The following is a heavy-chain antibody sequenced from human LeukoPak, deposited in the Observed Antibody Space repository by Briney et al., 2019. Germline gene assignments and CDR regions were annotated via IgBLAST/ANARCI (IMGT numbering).Heavy chain of an antibody. D-gene: IGHD2-15*01. CDR3: AKGSRSGGSYYFDY. V-gene: IGHV3-21*04. CDR2: ISSTTSYI. J-gene: IGHJ4*02. CDR1: GFTFSYYS. Sequence: GGSLRLSCAASGFTFSYYSMNWVRLAPGKGLEWVSSISSTTSYIYYADSVKGRFTSSRDNAKSSLYLQVDSLRAEDTAVYYCAKGSRSGGSYYFDYWGQGTMVTVSS.